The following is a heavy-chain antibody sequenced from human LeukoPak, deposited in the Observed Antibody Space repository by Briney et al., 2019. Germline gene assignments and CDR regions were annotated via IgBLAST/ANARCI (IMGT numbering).Heavy chain of an antibody. V-gene: IGHV1-18*01. CDR2: ISAYNGNT. Sequence: ASVKVSCKASGYTFTSYGISWVRQAPGQGLEWMGWISAYNGNTNYAQKLQGRVTMTTDTSTSTAYMELRSLRPDDTAVYYCARDRDILTGHGHYYYYYGMDVWGQGTTVTVSS. CDR3: ARDRDILTGHGHYYYYYGMDV. D-gene: IGHD3-9*01. CDR1: GYTFTSYG. J-gene: IGHJ6*02.